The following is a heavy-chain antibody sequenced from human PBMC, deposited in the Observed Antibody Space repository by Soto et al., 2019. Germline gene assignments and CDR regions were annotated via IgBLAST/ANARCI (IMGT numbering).Heavy chain of an antibody. CDR3: ARQTGSSSSFHYYYYYMDV. Sequence: QLQLQESGPGLVKPSETLSLTCTVSGGSISSSSYYWGWIRQPPGKGLDWIGSIYYSGSTYYNPSLKSRVTMSVDTSKNQFSLKLSSVTAADTAVYYCARQTGSSSSFHYYYYYMDVWGKGTTVTVSS. D-gene: IGHD6-6*01. CDR1: GGSISSSSYY. CDR2: IYYSGST. V-gene: IGHV4-39*01. J-gene: IGHJ6*03.